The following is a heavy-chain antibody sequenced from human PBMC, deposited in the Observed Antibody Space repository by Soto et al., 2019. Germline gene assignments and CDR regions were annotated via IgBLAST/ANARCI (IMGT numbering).Heavy chain of an antibody. J-gene: IGHJ4*02. CDR2: IHYSGTT. D-gene: IGHD6-13*01. CDR1: GGSMRNYF. V-gene: IGHV4-59*01. CDR3: AAGEASSRNLAPYYLDF. Sequence: SETLSLTCTVSGGSMRNYFWTWIRQPPGKGLEWIGYIHYSGTTSFFPSYNPSLRSRVTISEDTSKSQFSLKLLSVTTADTAVYFCAAGEASSRNLAPYYLDFWGQGTLVTVSS.